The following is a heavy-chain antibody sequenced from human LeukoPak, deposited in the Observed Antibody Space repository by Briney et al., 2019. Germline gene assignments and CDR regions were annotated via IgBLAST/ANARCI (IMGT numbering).Heavy chain of an antibody. Sequence: GRSLTLSCAASEVTFSRYEVDWARRAPGKGLEGVSYIRSNGSTIYYAESVKGRFTISRDNATSTLYLEMNSLRAEDTAVYYCARDAGYDRFDYWGQGTLVTVSS. D-gene: IGHD3-22*01. CDR3: ARDAGYDRFDY. J-gene: IGHJ4*02. V-gene: IGHV3-48*03. CDR1: EVTFSRYE. CDR2: IRSNGSTI.